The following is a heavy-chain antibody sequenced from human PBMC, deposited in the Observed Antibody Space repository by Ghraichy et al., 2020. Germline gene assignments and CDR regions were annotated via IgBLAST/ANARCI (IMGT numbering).Heavy chain of an antibody. J-gene: IGHJ3*02. CDR2: INQDGREK. D-gene: IGHD3-10*01. CDR1: GLIFSSYW. CDR3: SSGNTFDM. Sequence: GGSLRLSCAASGLIFSSYWMTWVRQAPGKGLEWVANINQDGREKYYVASVKGRFTISRDNARNSLYLQMNGLRAEDTAVYYCSSGNTFDMWGQGTMVAVSS. V-gene: IGHV3-7*03.